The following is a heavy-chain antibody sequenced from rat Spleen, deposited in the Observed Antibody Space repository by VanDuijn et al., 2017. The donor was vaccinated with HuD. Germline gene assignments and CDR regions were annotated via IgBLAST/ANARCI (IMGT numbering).Heavy chain of an antibody. V-gene: IGHV5-29*01. CDR2: IRYDGSST. CDR3: ARHFGLYYFDY. Sequence: EVQLVESGGGLVQPGRSLKLSCAASGFALSDYYMAWVRQAPTKGLEWVATIRYDGSSTYYRDSVKGRFTISRDNAKSTLYLQMDSLRSEDTATYYCARHFGLYYFDYWGQGVMVTVSS. J-gene: IGHJ2*01. D-gene: IGHD4-3*01. CDR1: GFALSDYY.